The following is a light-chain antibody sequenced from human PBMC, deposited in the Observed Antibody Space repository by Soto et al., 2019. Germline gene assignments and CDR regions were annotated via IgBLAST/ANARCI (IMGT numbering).Light chain of an antibody. CDR1: QSISSW. CDR2: DAS. V-gene: IGKV1-5*01. Sequence: DIHMARSASTRAAAVGDRVTITCLASQSISSWLAWYQQKPGKAPKLLIYDASSLESGVPSRFSGSGSGTEFTLTISSLQPDDFATYYCQQYNSYLITFGQGTRLEI. CDR3: QQYNSYLIT. J-gene: IGKJ5*01.